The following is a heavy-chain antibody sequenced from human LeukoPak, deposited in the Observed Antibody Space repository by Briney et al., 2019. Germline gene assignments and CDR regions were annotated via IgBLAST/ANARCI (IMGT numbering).Heavy chain of an antibody. CDR2: ISSSTSTI. Sequence: GGSLRLSCAASGFTFSSYSMNWVRQDPGKGLEWVSYISSSTSTIYYADSVKGRFTISRDSAKNSLYLQMNSLRAEDTAVYYCARDYSNYGGGFDYWGQGILVTVSS. CDR1: GFTFSSYS. D-gene: IGHD4-11*01. CDR3: ARDYSNYGGGFDY. V-gene: IGHV3-48*01. J-gene: IGHJ4*02.